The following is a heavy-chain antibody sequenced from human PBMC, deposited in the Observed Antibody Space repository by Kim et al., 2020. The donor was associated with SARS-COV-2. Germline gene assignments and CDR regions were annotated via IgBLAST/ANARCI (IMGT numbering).Heavy chain of an antibody. J-gene: IGHJ5*02. CDR3: AKNFQQLVRLWFDP. V-gene: IGHV3-23*01. D-gene: IGHD6-13*01. Sequence: ADSVKGRFTIARDNSKTTPYLQMNSLRAEDTAVYYCAKNFQQLVRLWFDPWGQGTLVTVSS.